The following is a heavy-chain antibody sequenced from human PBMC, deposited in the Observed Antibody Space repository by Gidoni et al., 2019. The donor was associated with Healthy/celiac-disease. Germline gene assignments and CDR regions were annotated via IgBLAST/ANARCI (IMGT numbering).Heavy chain of an antibody. J-gene: IGHJ5*02. CDR2: IYYSGST. Sequence: QVQLQESGPGLVKPSQTLSLTCTVSGGSISSGGYYWRWIRQHPGKGLEWIGYIYYSGSTYYNPSLKSRVTISVDTSKNQFSLKLSSVTAADTAVYYCARVGRDGYNPNWFDPWGQGTLVTVSS. CDR1: GGSISSGGYY. D-gene: IGHD5-12*01. CDR3: ARVGRDGYNPNWFDP. V-gene: IGHV4-31*03.